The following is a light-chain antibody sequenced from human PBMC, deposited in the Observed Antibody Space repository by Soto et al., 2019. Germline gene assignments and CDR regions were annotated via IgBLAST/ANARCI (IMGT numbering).Light chain of an antibody. Sequence: QSLLTQPASVSGCPGQSISISCIGTSSDVGAFNYVSWYQHHPGKAPQLIIYDVTSRPSGVSNRFSASKSGNTASLTISGLQAEDEADYYCSSYTTRNTEVFGTGTKVPVL. CDR2: DVT. J-gene: IGLJ1*01. CDR3: SSYTTRNTEV. CDR1: SSDVGAFNY. V-gene: IGLV2-14*03.